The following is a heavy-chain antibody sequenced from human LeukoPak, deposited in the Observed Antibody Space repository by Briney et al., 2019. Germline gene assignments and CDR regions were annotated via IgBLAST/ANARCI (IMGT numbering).Heavy chain of an antibody. Sequence: ASVKVSCKASGHTFTGYYMHWVRQAPGQGLEWMGWINPNSGGTNYAQKFQGRVTMTRDTSISTAYMELSRLRSDDTAVYYCARDFLYSSSWGDWFDPWGQGTLVTVSS. J-gene: IGHJ5*02. V-gene: IGHV1-2*02. CDR1: GHTFTGYY. CDR2: INPNSGGT. CDR3: ARDFLYSSSWGDWFDP. D-gene: IGHD6-13*01.